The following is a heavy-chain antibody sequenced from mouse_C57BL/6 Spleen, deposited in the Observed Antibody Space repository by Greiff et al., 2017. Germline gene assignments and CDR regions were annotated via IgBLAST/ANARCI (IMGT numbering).Heavy chain of an antibody. J-gene: IGHJ2*01. CDR1: GFTFSSYA. CDR2: ISSGGDYI. CDR3: TRDGYDGYFDY. V-gene: IGHV5-9-1*02. Sequence: EVKLVESGEGLVKPGGSLKLSCAASGFTFSSYAMSWVRQTPEKRLEWVAYISSGGDYIYYADTVKGRFTISRDNARNTLYLQMSSLKSEDTAMYYCTRDGYDGYFDYWGQGTTLTVSS. D-gene: IGHD2-2*01.